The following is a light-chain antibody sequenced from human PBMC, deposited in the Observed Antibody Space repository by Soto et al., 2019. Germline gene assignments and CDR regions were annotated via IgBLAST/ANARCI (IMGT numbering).Light chain of an antibody. V-gene: IGLV2-14*03. CDR2: DVT. J-gene: IGLJ2*01. Sequence: QSALTQPASVSGSPGQSITISCTGTSSDVGGYNSVSWYQHYPGKAPKLMIYDVTNRPSGVSYRFSGSKSGNTASLTVSGLQSEDEATYYCSSYSSTNSVVFGGGTKLTVL. CDR1: SSDVGGYNS. CDR3: SSYSSTNSVV.